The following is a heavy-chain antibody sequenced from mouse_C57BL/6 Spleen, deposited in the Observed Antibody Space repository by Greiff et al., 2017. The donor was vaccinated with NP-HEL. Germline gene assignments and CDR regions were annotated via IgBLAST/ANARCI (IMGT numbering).Heavy chain of an antibody. CDR1: GYAFTNYL. CDR3: ARPHYYGSREGYFDV. J-gene: IGHJ1*03. CDR2: INPGSGGT. D-gene: IGHD1-1*01. Sequence: VKLMESGAELVRPGTSVKVSCKASGYAFTNYLIEWVKQRPGQGLEWIGVINPGSGGTNYNEKFKGKATLTADKSSSTAYMQLSSLTSEDSAVYFCARPHYYGSREGYFDVWGTGTTVTVSS. V-gene: IGHV1-54*01.